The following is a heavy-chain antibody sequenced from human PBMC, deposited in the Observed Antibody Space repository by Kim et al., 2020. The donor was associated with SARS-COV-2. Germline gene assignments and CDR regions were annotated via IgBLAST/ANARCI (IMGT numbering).Heavy chain of an antibody. CDR2: IYYSGST. CDR1: GGSISSSSYY. D-gene: IGHD3-22*01. CDR3: ASQGGRKFNYYDREEIDY. V-gene: IGHV4-39*01. J-gene: IGHJ4*02. Sequence: SETLSLTCTVSGGSISSSSYYWGWIRQPPGKGLEWIGSIYYSGSTYYNPSLKSRVTISVDTSKNQFSLKLSSVTAADTAVYYCASQGGRKFNYYDREEIDYWGQGTLVTVSS.